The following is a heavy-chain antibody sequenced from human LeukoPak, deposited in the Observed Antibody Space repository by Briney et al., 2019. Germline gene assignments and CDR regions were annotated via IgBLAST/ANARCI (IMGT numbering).Heavy chain of an antibody. D-gene: IGHD4-17*01. J-gene: IGHJ4*02. CDR1: GGTFSSYA. V-gene: IGHV1-69*13. CDR2: IIPIFGTA. Sequence: SVKVSCKASGGTFSSYAISWVRQAPGQGLEWMGGIIPIFGTANYAQKFQGRVTITADESTSTAYMELSSLRSEDTAVYYCARVSYGDPWTPQYYFDYWGQGTLVTVSS. CDR3: ARVSYGDPWTPQYYFDY.